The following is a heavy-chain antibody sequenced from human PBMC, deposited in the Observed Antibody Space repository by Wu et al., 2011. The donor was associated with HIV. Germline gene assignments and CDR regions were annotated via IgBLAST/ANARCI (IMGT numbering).Heavy chain of an antibody. D-gene: IGHD3-10*01. J-gene: IGHJ4*02. CDR3: ARSRLVRGVTPFDY. V-gene: IGHV3-64*01. CDR2: ISSNGGST. Sequence: KGLEYVSAISSNGGSTYYANSVKGRFTISRDNSKNTLYLQMGSLRAEDMAVYYCARSRLVRGVTPFDYWGQGTLVTVSS.